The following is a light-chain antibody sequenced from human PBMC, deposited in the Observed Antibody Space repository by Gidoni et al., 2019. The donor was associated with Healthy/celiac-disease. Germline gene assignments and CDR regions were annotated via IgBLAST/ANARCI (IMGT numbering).Light chain of an antibody. CDR1: KLGDKY. V-gene: IGLV3-1*01. Sequence: SYELTQPPSVSVSPGQTASITCSGDKLGDKYACWYHQKPGQSPVLVIYQDSKRPSGVPGRFPGSNSGNTATLTISGAQAMDGADYYCQAWDSSTAKVVFGGGTKLTVL. CDR2: QDS. CDR3: QAWDSSTAKVV. J-gene: IGLJ2*01.